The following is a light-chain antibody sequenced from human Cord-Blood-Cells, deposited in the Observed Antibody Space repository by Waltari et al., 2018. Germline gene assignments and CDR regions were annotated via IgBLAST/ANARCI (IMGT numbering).Light chain of an antibody. V-gene: IGLV2-8*01. J-gene: IGLJ3*02. CDR1: SSDVGGYNY. CDR3: SSYAGSNNWV. CDR2: EVS. Sequence: QSALTQPPSASGSPGQSVTISCTGTSSDVGGYNYVSWYQQHPGKAPKLIVYEVSKRPSVVPDRFSCSKSGNTASLTVSGLQAEDEADYYCSSYAGSNNWVFGGGIKLTVL.